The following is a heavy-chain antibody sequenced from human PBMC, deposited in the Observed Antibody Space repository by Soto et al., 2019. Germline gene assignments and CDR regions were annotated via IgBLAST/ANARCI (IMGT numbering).Heavy chain of an antibody. D-gene: IGHD2-8*01. J-gene: IGHJ4*02. CDR1: GFTFSSYA. CDR2: ISGSGGTA. CDR3: AKGRRQKWNFDY. Sequence: EVQLLESGGGSVQPGGSLRLSCAASGFTFSSYAMHWVRRPPGKGLEWVSSISGSGGTAYYADSVKGRFSITRDSLVNTLYLPLNSLRAEDPAVYYCAKGRRQKWNFDYWGQGTLVTVSP. V-gene: IGHV3-23*01.